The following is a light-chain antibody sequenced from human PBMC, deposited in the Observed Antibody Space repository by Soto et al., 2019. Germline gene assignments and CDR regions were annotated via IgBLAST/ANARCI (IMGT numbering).Light chain of an antibody. V-gene: IGLV2-14*02. CDR1: SSDVGSYNL. CDR3: CSYTSSSVV. Sequence: QSALTQPASVSGSPGQSITISCTGTSSDVGSYNLVSWYQQHPGKAPKLMIYEVSKRPSGVSNRFSGSKSANTASLTISGLQADDEADYYCCSYTSSSVVFGGGTKVTVL. J-gene: IGLJ2*01. CDR2: EVS.